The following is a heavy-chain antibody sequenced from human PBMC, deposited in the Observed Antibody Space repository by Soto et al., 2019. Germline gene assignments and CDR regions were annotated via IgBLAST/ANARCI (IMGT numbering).Heavy chain of an antibody. Sequence: GGSLRLSCTASGFMFGSYWMTWVRHVPGKGLQWVANIKRDGSEKYYVDFVKGRFTISRDNADNSVFLDMNNLRVDDTATYYCARVRATDYEIDYWGQGSLVTVS. CDR2: IKRDGSEK. V-gene: IGHV3-7*03. CDR1: GFMFGSYW. J-gene: IGHJ4*02. D-gene: IGHD4-17*01. CDR3: ARVRATDYEIDY.